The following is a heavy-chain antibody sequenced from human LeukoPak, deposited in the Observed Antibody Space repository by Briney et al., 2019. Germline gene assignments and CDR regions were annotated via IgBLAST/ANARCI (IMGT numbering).Heavy chain of an antibody. CDR3: VKDPGSHGNYFFDS. CDR2: ISWDSVTI. Sequence: GRSLRLSCAASGFDFDDYAMHWVRHAPGKGLEWVSGISWDSVTIAYAGPLEGRFTVSRDNAKNSLYLQMDNLRIEDTALYYCVKDPGSHGNYFFDSWGQGALVTASS. D-gene: IGHD3-3*01. J-gene: IGHJ4*02. V-gene: IGHV3-9*01. CDR1: GFDFDDYA.